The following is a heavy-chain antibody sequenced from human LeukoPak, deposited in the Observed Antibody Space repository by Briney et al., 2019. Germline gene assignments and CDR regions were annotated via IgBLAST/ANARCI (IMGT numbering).Heavy chain of an antibody. CDR1: GGSFSSYY. CDR2: IYYSGST. D-gene: IGHD6-13*01. V-gene: IGHV4-59*01. J-gene: IGHJ3*02. CDR3: ARDLQQQDAFDI. Sequence: SETLSLTCTVSGGSFSSYYWSWVRQPPGKGLEWIGYIYYSGSTNYNPSLKSRVTISVDTSKNQFSLKLSSVTAADTAVYYCARDLQQQDAFDIWGQGTMVTVSS.